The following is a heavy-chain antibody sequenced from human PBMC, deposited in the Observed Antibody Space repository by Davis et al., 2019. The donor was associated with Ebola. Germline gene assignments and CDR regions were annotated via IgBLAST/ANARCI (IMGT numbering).Heavy chain of an antibody. CDR2: INHSGST. V-gene: IGHV4-34*01. Sequence: MPSETLSLTCAVYGGSFSGYYWSWIRQPPGKGLEWIGEINHSGSTNYNPSLKSRVTISVDTSKNQFSLKLSSVTAADTAVYYCARGCYDFWSGYYKYNWFDPWGQGTLVTVSS. D-gene: IGHD3-3*01. J-gene: IGHJ5*02. CDR1: GGSFSGYY. CDR3: ARGCYDFWSGYYKYNWFDP.